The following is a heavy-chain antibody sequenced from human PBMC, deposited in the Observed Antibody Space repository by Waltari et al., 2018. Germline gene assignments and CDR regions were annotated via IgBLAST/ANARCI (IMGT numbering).Heavy chain of an antibody. CDR1: GGSISSYY. CDR3: ARDWDVGVVPAAHDAFDI. Sequence: QVQLQGSGPGLVKPSETLSLTCTVSGGSISSYYWSWIRQPAGKGLEWIGRIYTSGSTNYNPSLKSRVTMSVDTSKNQFSLKLSSVTAADTAVYYCARDWDVGVVPAAHDAFDIWGQGTMVTVSS. D-gene: IGHD2-2*01. J-gene: IGHJ3*02. V-gene: IGHV4-4*07. CDR2: IYTSGST.